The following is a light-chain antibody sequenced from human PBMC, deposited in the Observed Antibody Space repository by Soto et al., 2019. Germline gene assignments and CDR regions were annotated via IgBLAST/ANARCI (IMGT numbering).Light chain of an antibody. CDR2: GNN. CDR3: QSYDSSLSGYVV. CDR1: SSNIGAGYD. Sequence: QLVLTQPPSVSGAPGQRVTISCTGSSSNIGAGYDVHWYQQLPGTAPKLLIYGNNNRPSGVPDRFSGSKSGTSASLAITGLQAEDGADYYCQSYDSSLSGYVVFGGGTKVTVL. V-gene: IGLV1-40*01. J-gene: IGLJ2*01.